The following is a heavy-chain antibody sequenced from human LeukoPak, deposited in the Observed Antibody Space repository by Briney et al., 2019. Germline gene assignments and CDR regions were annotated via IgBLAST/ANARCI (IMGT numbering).Heavy chain of an antibody. CDR2: IYYSGSI. CDR3: ARIVVVPAASYYYYYYYMDV. V-gene: IGHV4-28*05. Sequence: SDTLSLTCAVSGYSISSSNWWGWIRQPPGKGLEWIGYIYYSGSIYYNPSLKSRVNMSVDTSKNQFSLKLSSLTAADTAVYYCARIVVVPAASYYYYYYYMDVWGKGTTVTVSS. J-gene: IGHJ6*03. D-gene: IGHD2-2*01. CDR1: GYSISSSNW.